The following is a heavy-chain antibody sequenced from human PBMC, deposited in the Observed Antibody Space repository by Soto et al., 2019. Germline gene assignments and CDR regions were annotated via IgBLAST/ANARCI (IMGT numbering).Heavy chain of an antibody. CDR3: AKDEGIDVAGRAQRFDY. D-gene: IGHD6-19*01. V-gene: IGHV3-23*01. CDR2: ISGSGGST. J-gene: IGHJ4*02. CDR1: GFTFSSYA. Sequence: GGSLRLSCAASGFTFSSYAMSWVRQAPGKGLEWVSAISGSGGSTYYADSVKGRFTISRDNSKNTLYLQMNSLRAEDTAVYYCAKDEGIDVAGRAQRFDYWGQGSLVTVSS.